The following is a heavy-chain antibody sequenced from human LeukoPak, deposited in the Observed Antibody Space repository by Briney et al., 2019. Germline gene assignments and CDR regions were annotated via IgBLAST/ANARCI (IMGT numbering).Heavy chain of an antibody. CDR3: ARTKWELPNYYFDY. CDR1: GGSISSNSYY. V-gene: IGHV4-39*07. J-gene: IGHJ4*02. D-gene: IGHD1-26*01. Sequence: SETLSLTCAVSGGSISSNSYYWGWIRQPPGKGLEWIGNIYYSGSTYYNPSLKSRVTISVDTSKNQFSLKLSSVTAADTAVYYCARTKWELPNYYFDYWGQGTLVTVSS. CDR2: IYYSGST.